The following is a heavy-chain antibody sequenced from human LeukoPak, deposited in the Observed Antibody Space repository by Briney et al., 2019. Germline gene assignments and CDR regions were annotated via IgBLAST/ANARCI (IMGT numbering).Heavy chain of an antibody. Sequence: GGSLRLSCVASGFTFSTYGMHWVRQAPGRGLDWVAFIWYDGTNKCYADSVKGRFIISRDNSKNTLYLQMNSLRLEDTAVYYCAKSYSYGYDYWGQGTLVTVSS. D-gene: IGHD5-18*01. CDR3: AKSYSYGYDY. J-gene: IGHJ4*02. CDR2: IWYDGTNK. V-gene: IGHV3-30*02. CDR1: GFTFSTYG.